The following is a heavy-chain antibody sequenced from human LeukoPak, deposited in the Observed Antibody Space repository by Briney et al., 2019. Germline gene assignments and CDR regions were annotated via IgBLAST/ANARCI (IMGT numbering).Heavy chain of an antibody. CDR2: IYSGGST. CDR1: GFTVSSNY. J-gene: IGHJ4*02. D-gene: IGHD3-22*01. V-gene: IGHV3-53*01. Sequence: GGSLRLSCAASGFTVSSNYMSWVRQAPGKGLEWVSVIYSGGSTYYADSVKGRFTISRDKSNNTLYLQMNSLRAEDTAVYYCARTYYYDSSGYYPFDYWGQGTLVTVSS. CDR3: ARTYYYDSSGYYPFDY.